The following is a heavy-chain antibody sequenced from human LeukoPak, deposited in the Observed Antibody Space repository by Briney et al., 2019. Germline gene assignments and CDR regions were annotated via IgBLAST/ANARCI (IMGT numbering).Heavy chain of an antibody. Sequence: ASVKVSCKASGYTFTSYYMHWVRQAPGQGLEWMGIINPNSGSTSYAQKFQGRVSMNRDTSTSTVYMELSSLRSEDTAVYYCARGLSSGWYVYWGQGTLVTVSS. D-gene: IGHD6-19*01. CDR2: INPNSGST. CDR3: ARGLSSGWYVY. J-gene: IGHJ4*02. CDR1: GYTFTSYY. V-gene: IGHV1-46*01.